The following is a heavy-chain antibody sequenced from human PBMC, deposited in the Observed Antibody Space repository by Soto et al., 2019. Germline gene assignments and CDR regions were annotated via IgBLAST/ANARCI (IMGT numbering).Heavy chain of an antibody. J-gene: IGHJ5*02. D-gene: IGHD3-22*01. V-gene: IGHV4-59*01. CDR3: ARFSPPRKSYDSNPGWFDP. Sequence: SETLSLTSTVSGGSISSYYWSWIRQPPGKGLEWIGYIYYSGSTNYNPSLKSRVTISVDTSTNQFSLKLSSVTAADAAVYFCARFSPPRKSYDSNPGWFDPWGQGIMVTVSS. CDR2: IYYSGST. CDR1: GGSISSYY.